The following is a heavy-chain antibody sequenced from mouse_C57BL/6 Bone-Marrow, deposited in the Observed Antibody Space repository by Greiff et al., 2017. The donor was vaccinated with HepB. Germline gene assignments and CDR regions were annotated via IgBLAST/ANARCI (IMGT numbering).Heavy chain of an antibody. Sequence: VQLQQSGPELVKPGASVKISCKASFYSFTGYYMNWVKQSPEKSLEWIGDINPSTGGTTYNQKFKAKATLTVDKSSSTAYMQLKSLTAEDSAVYYCARGGQVRLRSLDYWGQGTTLTVSS. CDR1: FYSFTGYY. CDR2: INPSTGGT. D-gene: IGHD3-2*02. CDR3: ARGGQVRLRSLDY. J-gene: IGHJ2*01. V-gene: IGHV1-42*01.